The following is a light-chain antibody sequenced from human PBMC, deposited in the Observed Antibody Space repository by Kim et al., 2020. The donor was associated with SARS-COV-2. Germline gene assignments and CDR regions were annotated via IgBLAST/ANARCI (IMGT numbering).Light chain of an antibody. CDR2: QDS. CDR1: KLRYKF. CDR3: QAWDSSTAWV. V-gene: IGLV3-1*01. J-gene: IGLJ3*02. Sequence: VSPGQTSSIDCSGDKLRYKFACWYQQKPGRSPVLVIYQDSKRPAGIPERFSGSNSGNTATLTISGTQAMDEADYYCQAWDSSTAWVFGGGTQLTV.